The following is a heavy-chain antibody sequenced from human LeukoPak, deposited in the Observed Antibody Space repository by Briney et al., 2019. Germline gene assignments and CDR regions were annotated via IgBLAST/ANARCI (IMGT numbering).Heavy chain of an antibody. J-gene: IGHJ4*02. CDR3: AREEGTDCGGDCYSGY. V-gene: IGHV3-21*01. D-gene: IGHD2-21*02. Sequence: GGSLRLSCGASGFTFSSYSMDWVRQAPGKGPEWVSSISSSSSYIYYADSVKGRFTVSRDNAKNSLYLQMNSLRAEDTAVYYCAREEGTDCGGDCYSGYWGQGTLVTVSS. CDR2: ISSSSSYI. CDR1: GFTFSSYS.